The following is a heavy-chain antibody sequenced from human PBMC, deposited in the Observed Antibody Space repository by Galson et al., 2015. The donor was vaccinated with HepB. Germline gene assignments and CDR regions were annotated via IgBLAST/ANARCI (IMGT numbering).Heavy chain of an antibody. J-gene: IGHJ4*02. CDR1: GGSISSYY. D-gene: IGHD6-13*01. V-gene: IGHV4-59*01. Sequence: QVQLQESGPGLVKPSETLSLTCTVSGGSISSYYWSWIRQPPGKGLEWIGYIYYSGSTNYNPSLKSRVTISVDTSKNQFSLKLSSVTAADTAVYYCARGESSAAGTFWGQGTLVTVSS. CDR3: ARGESSAAGTF. CDR2: IYYSGST.